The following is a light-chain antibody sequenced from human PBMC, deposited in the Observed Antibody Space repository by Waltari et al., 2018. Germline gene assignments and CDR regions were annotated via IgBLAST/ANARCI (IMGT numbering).Light chain of an antibody. V-gene: IGKV4-1*01. CDR1: QTLLYISNNKNY. J-gene: IGKJ2*01. CDR3: QQYYDIPYT. Sequence: DIVMTQSPESLAVSLGERATIRCKSSQTLLYISNNKNYLSWYQQKPGQPPRLLMYWASTRESGVPDRFSGSGSGTDFTLTIGSLQDEDVAVYYCQQYYDIPYTFGQGTKLEIK. CDR2: WAS.